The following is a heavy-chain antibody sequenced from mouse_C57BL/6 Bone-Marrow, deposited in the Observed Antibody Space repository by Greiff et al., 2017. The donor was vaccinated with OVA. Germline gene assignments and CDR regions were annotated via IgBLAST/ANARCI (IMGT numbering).Heavy chain of an antibody. Sequence: EVQLQQSGPELVKPGASVKISCKASGYSFTGYYMNWVKQSPEKSLEWIGEINPSTGGTTYNQKFKAKATLTVDKSSSTAYMQLKSLTSEDYAVYYCARGGYDSAWFAYWGQGTLVTVSA. V-gene: IGHV1-42*01. CDR2: INPSTGGT. CDR3: ARGGYDSAWFAY. J-gene: IGHJ3*01. D-gene: IGHD2-4*01. CDR1: GYSFTGYY.